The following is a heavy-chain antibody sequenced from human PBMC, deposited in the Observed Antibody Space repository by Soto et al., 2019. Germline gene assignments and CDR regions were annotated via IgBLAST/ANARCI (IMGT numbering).Heavy chain of an antibody. Sequence: ASVKVACKASGYTFTGYYMHWVRQAPGQGLEWMGWINPNSGGTNYAQKFQGRVTMTRDTSISTAYMELSRLRSDDTAVYYCVTDIVVVPAAPGPYGMDVWGQGTTATVSS. V-gene: IGHV1-2*02. J-gene: IGHJ6*02. D-gene: IGHD2-2*01. CDR1: GYTFTGYY. CDR3: VTDIVVVPAAPGPYGMDV. CDR2: INPNSGGT.